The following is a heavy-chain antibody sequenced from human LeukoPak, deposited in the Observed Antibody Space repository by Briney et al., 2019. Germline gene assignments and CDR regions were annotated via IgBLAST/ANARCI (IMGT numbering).Heavy chain of an antibody. V-gene: IGHV3-7*01. CDR3: ARDDGFRGVDF. Sequence: GGSLRLSCAASGFSTSWMSWVRRAPGRGLEWVANINRDGSEAYYVDSVKGRFTISRDNAKNSLYLQMDGLRADDTAVYYCARDDGFRGVDFWGPGTLVSVSS. CDR2: INRDGSEA. J-gene: IGHJ4*02. CDR1: GFSTSW. D-gene: IGHD4-17*01.